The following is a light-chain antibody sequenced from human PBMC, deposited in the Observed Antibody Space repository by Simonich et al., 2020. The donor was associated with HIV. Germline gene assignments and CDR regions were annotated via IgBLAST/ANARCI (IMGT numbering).Light chain of an antibody. Sequence: DIQMTQSPSSLSASVGDRVTITCRASQGISNSLTWYQQKPGKAPKLLLYAASRLESGVPSRFSGSGSGTDYTLTISSLQPEDFATYYCQQYYSTNWTFGQGTKVEIK. V-gene: IGKV1-NL1*01. CDR1: QGISNS. CDR2: AAS. J-gene: IGKJ1*01. CDR3: QQYYSTNWT.